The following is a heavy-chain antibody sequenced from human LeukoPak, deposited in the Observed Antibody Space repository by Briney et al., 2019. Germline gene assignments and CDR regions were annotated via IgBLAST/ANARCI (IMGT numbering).Heavy chain of an antibody. CDR1: GGSISSGSYY. V-gene: IGHV4-61*02. Sequence: SETLSLTCTVSGGSISSGSYYWSWIRQPAGKGLEWIGRIYTSGSTNYNPSLKSRVTISVDTSKNQFSLKLSSVTAADTAVYYCARGVNVGVYYFDYWGQGTLVTVSS. D-gene: IGHD3-16*01. J-gene: IGHJ4*02. CDR3: ARGVNVGVYYFDY. CDR2: IYTSGST.